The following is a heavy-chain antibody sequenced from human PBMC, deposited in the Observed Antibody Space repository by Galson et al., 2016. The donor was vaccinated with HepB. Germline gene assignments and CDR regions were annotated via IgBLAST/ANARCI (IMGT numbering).Heavy chain of an antibody. V-gene: IGHV1-46*01. CDR1: GYTFTTYH. D-gene: IGHD6-25*01. J-gene: IGHJ5*02. CDR2: INPNGGSP. CDR3: STGGGYSWFDP. Sequence: SVKVSCKASGYTFTTYHMHWVRQAPGQGLEWMGIINPNGGSPSYSPKFQGRVTLTRDTSTSTVYMELSSLKSDDTALYYCSTGGGYSWFDPWGQGTLVTVSS.